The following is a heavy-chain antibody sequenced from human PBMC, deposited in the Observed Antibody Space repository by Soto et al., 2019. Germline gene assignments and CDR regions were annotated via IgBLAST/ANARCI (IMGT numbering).Heavy chain of an antibody. V-gene: IGHV1-3*01. Sequence: QVQLVQSGAEVKKPGASVKVSCKASGYTFTSYAMHWVRQAPGQRLEWMGWINAGNGNTKYSQKFQGRVTLTRDTSASTAYMELSSMRSEDTAVYYCATDIADDAFDIWGRGTMVTVSS. D-gene: IGHD3-9*01. CDR2: INAGNGNT. CDR3: ATDIADDAFDI. CDR1: GYTFTSYA. J-gene: IGHJ3*02.